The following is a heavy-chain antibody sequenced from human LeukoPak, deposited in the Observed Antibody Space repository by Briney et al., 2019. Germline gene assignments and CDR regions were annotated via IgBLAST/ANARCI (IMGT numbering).Heavy chain of an antibody. CDR3: ARVTGAYDAFDI. V-gene: IGHV4-59*01. CDR2: IYYSGST. J-gene: IGHJ3*02. CDR1: GGSFSGYY. Sequence: KPSETLSLTCAVYGGSFSGYYWSWIRQPPGKGLEWIGYIYYSGSTNYNPSLKSRVTISVDTSKNQFSLKLSSVTAADTAVYYCARVTGAYDAFDIWGQGTMVTVSS. D-gene: IGHD3-9*01.